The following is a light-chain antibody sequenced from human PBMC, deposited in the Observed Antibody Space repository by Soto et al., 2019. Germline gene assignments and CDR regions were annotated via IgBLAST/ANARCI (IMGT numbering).Light chain of an antibody. CDR2: DAY. Sequence: VLTQSPATLSLSPGERATLSCGASQSVSSYLAWYQQKPGQAPRLLIYDAYNRASGVPARFSGSGSGTDFTLTISSLEPEDFAVYYCQQRSSWPLTFGGGTKVEIK. CDR3: QQRSSWPLT. CDR1: QSVSSY. V-gene: IGKV3-11*01. J-gene: IGKJ4*01.